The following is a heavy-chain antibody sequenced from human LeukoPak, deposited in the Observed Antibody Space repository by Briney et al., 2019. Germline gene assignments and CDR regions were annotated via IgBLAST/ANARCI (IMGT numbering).Heavy chain of an antibody. CDR2: INPSGGST. J-gene: IGHJ3*02. Sequence: ASVKVSCKASGYTFTSYYMHWVRQAPGQGLEWMGIINPSGGSTSYAQKFQGRVTMTRDTSTSTVYMELSSLRSEDTAVYYCARDYGGVYSYDLGYAFDIWGQGTMVTVSS. CDR1: GYTFTSYY. V-gene: IGHV1-46*01. D-gene: IGHD5-18*01. CDR3: ARDYGGVYSYDLGYAFDI.